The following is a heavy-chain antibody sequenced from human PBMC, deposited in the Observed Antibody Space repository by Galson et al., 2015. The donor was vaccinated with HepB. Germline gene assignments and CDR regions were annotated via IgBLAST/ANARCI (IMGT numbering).Heavy chain of an antibody. CDR3: ARPRYDSSGYYLYYFDY. CDR1: GYSFTSYW. D-gene: IGHD3-22*01. Sequence: QSGAEVKKPGESLKISCKASGYSFTSYWIGWVRQMPGKGLEWMGIIYPGDSDTRYSPSFQGQVTISVDKSISTAYLQWSSLKASDTAMYYCARPRYDSSGYYLYYFDYWGQGTLVTVSS. CDR2: IYPGDSDT. J-gene: IGHJ4*02. V-gene: IGHV5-51*03.